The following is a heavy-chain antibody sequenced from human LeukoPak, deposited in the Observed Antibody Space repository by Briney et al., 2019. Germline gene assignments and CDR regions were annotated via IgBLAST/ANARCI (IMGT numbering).Heavy chain of an antibody. CDR3: ARGTDSLFDY. CDR1: GGSISSYY. D-gene: IGHD2-2*01. CDR2: IYYSGST. Sequence: SETLSLTCTVSGGSISSYYWSWIRQPPGKGLEWIGYIYYSGSTNYNPSLKSRATIAVDTSKNQFSLKLSSVTAADTAVYYCARGTDSLFDYWGQGTLVTVSS. V-gene: IGHV4-59*01. J-gene: IGHJ4*02.